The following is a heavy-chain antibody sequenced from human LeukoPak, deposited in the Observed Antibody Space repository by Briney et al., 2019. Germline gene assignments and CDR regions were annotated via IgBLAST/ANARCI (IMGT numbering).Heavy chain of an antibody. CDR3: ARGLTGLRYFDWLLSPNLWGSNWFDP. D-gene: IGHD3-9*01. Sequence: ASVTVSFKASGYTFTSYDINWVRQATGQGLEWMGWMNPNSGNTGNAQKFQGRVTITRNTSISTAYMELSSLRSEDTAVYYCARGLTGLRYFDWLLSPNLWGSNWFDPWGQGTLVTVSS. V-gene: IGHV1-8*03. CDR2: MNPNSGNT. J-gene: IGHJ5*02. CDR1: GYTFTSYD.